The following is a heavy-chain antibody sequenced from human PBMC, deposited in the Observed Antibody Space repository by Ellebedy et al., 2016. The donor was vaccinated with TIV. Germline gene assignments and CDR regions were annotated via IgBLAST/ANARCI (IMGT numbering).Heavy chain of an antibody. CDR1: GYPFSSYG. Sequence: AASVKVSCKASGYPFSSYGMSWVRQAPGQGLEWMGIINPGGGGTSYAQKFQGRVTMTRDTSTSTVYMELSSLSSEDTALYYCARAPLSGVFYGMDVWGQGTTVTVSS. CDR3: ARAPLSGVFYGMDV. D-gene: IGHD3-16*02. CDR2: INPGGGGT. J-gene: IGHJ6*02. V-gene: IGHV1-46*01.